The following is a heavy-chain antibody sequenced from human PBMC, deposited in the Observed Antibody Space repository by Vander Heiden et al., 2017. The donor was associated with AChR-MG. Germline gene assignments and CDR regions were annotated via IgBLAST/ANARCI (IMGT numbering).Heavy chain of an antibody. V-gene: IGHV3-30*18. J-gene: IGHJ4*02. D-gene: IGHD5-12*01. CDR2: ISYDGSNK. CDR3: AKDGGGEMATISAAFDY. Sequence: QVQLVESGGGVVQPGRSLRLSCAASGFTFSSYGMHWVRQAPGKGLEWVAVISYDGSNKYYADSVKGRFTISRDNSKNTLYLQMNSLRAEDTAVYYCAKDGGGEMATISAAFDYWGQGTLVTVSS. CDR1: GFTFSSYG.